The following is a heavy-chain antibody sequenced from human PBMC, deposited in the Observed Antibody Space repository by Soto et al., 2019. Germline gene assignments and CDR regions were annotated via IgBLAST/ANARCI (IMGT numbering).Heavy chain of an antibody. CDR1: GGSFSGYY. CDR2: INHSGST. J-gene: IGHJ4*02. CDR3: ASRVITKGFDY. D-gene: IGHD3-22*01. V-gene: IGHV4-34*01. Sequence: QVQLQQWGAGLLKPSETLSLTCAVYGGSFSGYYWSWIRQPPGKGLEWIGEINHSGSTNYNPSLKSRVTISVDTSKNQFSLKLSSVTAADTAVYYCASRVITKGFDYWGQGTLVTVSS.